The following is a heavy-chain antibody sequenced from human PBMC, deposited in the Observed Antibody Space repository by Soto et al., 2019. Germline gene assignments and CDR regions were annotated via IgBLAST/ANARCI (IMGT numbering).Heavy chain of an antibody. CDR3: ASRIAAAGTGTLGYYYGMDV. V-gene: IGHV1-69*13. CDR2: IIPIFGTA. D-gene: IGHD6-13*01. J-gene: IGHJ6*02. Sequence: SVKVSCKASGGTFSSYAISWARQAPGQGLEWMGGIIPIFGTANYAQKFQGRVTITADESTSTAYMELSSLRSEDTAVYYCASRIAAAGTGTLGYYYGMDVWGQGTTVTVSS. CDR1: GGTFSSYA.